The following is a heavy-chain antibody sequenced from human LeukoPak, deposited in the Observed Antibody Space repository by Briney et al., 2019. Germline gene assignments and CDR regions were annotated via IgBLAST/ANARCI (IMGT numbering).Heavy chain of an antibody. J-gene: IGHJ3*02. Sequence: PSETLSLTCTVSGVSISSYYWSWIRQPPGKGLEWIGYIYYSGSTNYNPSLKSRVTISIDTSKNQFSLKLSSVTAADTAVYYCARGSRALRHAFDIWGQGTMVTVSS. CDR1: GVSISSYY. D-gene: IGHD5-24*01. CDR3: ARGSRALRHAFDI. V-gene: IGHV4-59*12. CDR2: IYYSGST.